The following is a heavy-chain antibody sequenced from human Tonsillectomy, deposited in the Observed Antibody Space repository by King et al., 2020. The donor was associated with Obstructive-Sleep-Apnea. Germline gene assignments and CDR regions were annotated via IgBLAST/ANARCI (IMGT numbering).Heavy chain of an antibody. Sequence: VQLVESGGGLVQPGGSLRLSCATSGFTFSSYNMNWVRQAPGKGLEWVSYISSGSSTIYYADSVKGRFTISRDNAKNSLYLQMNSLRAEDTAVYYCARGGGLRWRTYWFFDLWGRGTLAT. CDR1: GFTFSSYN. CDR2: ISSGSSTI. CDR3: ARGGGLRWRTYWFFDL. V-gene: IGHV3-48*04. J-gene: IGHJ2*01. D-gene: IGHD4-23*01.